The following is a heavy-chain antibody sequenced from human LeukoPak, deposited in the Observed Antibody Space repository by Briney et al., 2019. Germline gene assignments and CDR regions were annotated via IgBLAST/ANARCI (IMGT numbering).Heavy chain of an antibody. CDR2: IYSGGST. CDR3: ARDRRYSSSWYPAPGAFDI. Sequence: GGSLRLSCAASGFTVSSNYMSWVRQAPGKGLEWVSVIYSGGSTYYADSVKGRFTISRDNSKNTLYPQMNSLRAEDTAVYYCARDRRYSSSWYPAPGAFDIWGQGTMVTVSS. V-gene: IGHV3-53*01. CDR1: GFTVSSNY. J-gene: IGHJ3*02. D-gene: IGHD6-13*01.